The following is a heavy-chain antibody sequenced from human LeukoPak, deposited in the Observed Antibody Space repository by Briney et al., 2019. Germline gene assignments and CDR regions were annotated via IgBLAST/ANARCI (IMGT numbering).Heavy chain of an antibody. J-gene: IGHJ4*02. CDR3: AKESDSSGYYYFDY. D-gene: IGHD3-22*01. CDR1: GFTFSSYA. V-gene: IGHV3-9*01. CDR2: INWNSDNI. Sequence: GGSLRLSCAASGFTFSSYAMSWVRQAPGKGLEWVSGINWNSDNIDYADSVKGRFTISRDNAKNSLFLQMNYLRPEDTALYYCAKESDSSGYYYFDYWGQGTLVTVSS.